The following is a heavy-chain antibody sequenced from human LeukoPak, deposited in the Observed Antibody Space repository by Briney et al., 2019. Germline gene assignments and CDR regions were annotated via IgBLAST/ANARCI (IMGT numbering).Heavy chain of an antibody. CDR2: IYYSGST. J-gene: IGHJ4*02. D-gene: IGHD6-19*01. V-gene: IGHV4-59*01. Sequence: SETLSLTCTVSGGSISSYYWSWIRQPPGKGLEWIGYIYYSGSTNYNPSLKSRVTISVDTSKNQFSLKLSSVTAADTAVYYCARAYSSGRYTAGYYFDYWGQGTLVTVSP. CDR1: GGSISSYY. CDR3: ARAYSSGRYTAGYYFDY.